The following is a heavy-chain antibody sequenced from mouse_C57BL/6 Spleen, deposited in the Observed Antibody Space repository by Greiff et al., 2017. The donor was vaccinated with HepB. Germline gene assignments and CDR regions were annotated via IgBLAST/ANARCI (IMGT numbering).Heavy chain of an antibody. Sequence: QVQLQQPGAELVKPGASVKMSCKASGYTFTSYWITWVKQRPGQGLEWIGDIYPGSGSTNYNEKFKSKATLTVDTSSSTAYMQLSTLTSEDSAVYYCARWYYDYDEYFDYWGQGTTLTVSS. J-gene: IGHJ2*01. CDR2: IYPGSGST. CDR3: ARWYYDYDEYFDY. CDR1: GYTFTSYW. V-gene: IGHV1-55*01. D-gene: IGHD2-4*01.